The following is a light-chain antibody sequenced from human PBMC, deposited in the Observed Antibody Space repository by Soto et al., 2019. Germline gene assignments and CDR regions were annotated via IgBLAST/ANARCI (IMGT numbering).Light chain of an antibody. CDR1: QSVSNNY. CDR2: GAS. CDR3: HHRTNWL. J-gene: IGKJ3*01. V-gene: IGKV3D-20*02. Sequence: IVLTHSPGTLSLSPWERATLSFRASQSVSNNYLAWYQQKPGQAPRLLIYGASNRATGIPDRFSGSGSGTDFTLTISRLEPEDVAVYYCHHRTNWLFGPGTKVDIK.